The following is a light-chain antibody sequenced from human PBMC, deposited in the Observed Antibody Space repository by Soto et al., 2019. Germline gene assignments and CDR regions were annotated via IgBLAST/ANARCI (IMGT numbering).Light chain of an antibody. J-gene: IGKJ2*01. CDR1: QSITIY. V-gene: IGKV1-39*01. CDR3: QQSYSTPLYT. Sequence: DIQMTQSPSSLSASVGDRVTITCRASQSITIYLNWYQHKPWKAPKLLIYAASSLQSGVPSRFSGSGSGTDFTLTISSLQPEDFGTYYCQQSYSTPLYTFGQGTKLEIK. CDR2: AAS.